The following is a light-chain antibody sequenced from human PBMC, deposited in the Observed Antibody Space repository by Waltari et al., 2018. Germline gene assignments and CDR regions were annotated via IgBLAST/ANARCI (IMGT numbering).Light chain of an antibody. CDR3: TSYAGSSNYVL. CDR2: EVS. CDR1: SSDVGYYNS. V-gene: IGLV2-8*01. J-gene: IGLJ2*01. Sequence: QSALTQPPSASGSPGQSVTISCTGTSSDVGYYNSVSWYQQHPGKVPKLMIYEVSKRPSGVPDRFSGSKSGNTASLTVSGLQAEDEADYYCTSYAGSSNYVLFGGGTKLTVL.